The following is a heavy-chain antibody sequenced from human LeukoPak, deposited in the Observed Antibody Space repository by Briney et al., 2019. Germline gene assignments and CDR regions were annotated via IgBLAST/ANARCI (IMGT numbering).Heavy chain of an antibody. Sequence: SETLSLTCTVSGYSISSGYYWGWIRQPPGKGLEWIGSIYHSGSTYYNPSLKSRVTISVDTSKNQFSLKLSSVTAADTAVYYCASSVMFDSSGYLRGPFDYWGQGTLVTVSS. CDR1: GYSISSGYY. J-gene: IGHJ4*02. V-gene: IGHV4-38-2*02. CDR2: IYHSGST. CDR3: ASSVMFDSSGYLRGPFDY. D-gene: IGHD3-22*01.